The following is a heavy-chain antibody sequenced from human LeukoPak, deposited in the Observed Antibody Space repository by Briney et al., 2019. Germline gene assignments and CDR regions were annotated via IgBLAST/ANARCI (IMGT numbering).Heavy chain of an antibody. J-gene: IGHJ4*02. CDR1: GFTFSSYS. D-gene: IGHD6-19*01. CDR2: ISSSSSYI. Sequence: GGSLRLSCAASGFTFSSYSMSWVRQAPGKGLEWVSSISSSSSYIYYADSVKGRFTISRDNAKNSLYLQMNSLRAEDTAVYYCAREPSSGWSGGYWGQGTLVTVSS. V-gene: IGHV3-21*01. CDR3: AREPSSGWSGGY.